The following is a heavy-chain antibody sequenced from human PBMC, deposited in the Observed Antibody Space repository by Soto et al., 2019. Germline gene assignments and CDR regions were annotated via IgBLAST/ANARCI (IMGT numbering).Heavy chain of an antibody. CDR1: GFTFSSYA. V-gene: IGHV3-23*01. Sequence: GGSLRLSCAASGFTFSSYAMSWVRQTPERGLECVSAISNSGGSRYYADSVKGRFTISRDNSKNMVYLQVNSLRAEDTAVYYWEKSYGDGYYFAYWGQGTLVTVSS. D-gene: IGHD4-17*01. CDR3: EKSYGDGYYFAY. CDR2: ISNSGGSR. J-gene: IGHJ4*02.